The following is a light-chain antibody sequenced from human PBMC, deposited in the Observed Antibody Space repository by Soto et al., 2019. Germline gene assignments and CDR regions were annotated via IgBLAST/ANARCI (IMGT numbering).Light chain of an antibody. V-gene: IGKV1-5*01. Sequence: DIQMTQSPSTLSASVGDRVTITCRASQSIGSRLAWFQQKPGKAPKVLIYDASSLESWVPTRFSGRRSGTQFTLTISSPQPDDFATYYCQEYKTYWTFGQGTKVDIK. CDR1: QSIGSR. CDR2: DAS. CDR3: QEYKTYWT. J-gene: IGKJ1*01.